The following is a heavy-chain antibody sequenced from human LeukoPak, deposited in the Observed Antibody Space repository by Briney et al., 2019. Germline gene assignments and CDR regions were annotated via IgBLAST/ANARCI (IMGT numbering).Heavy chain of an antibody. CDR3: ARLSHDSRWYFDY. D-gene: IGHD4-23*01. CDR1: GGSFSGYY. Sequence: SETLSLTCAVYGGSFSGYYWSWIRQPPGKGLEWIGEINYSGSTNYNPSLKSRVTISVDTSKNQFSLKLSSVTAADTAVYYCARLSHDSRWYFDYWGQGTLVTVSS. J-gene: IGHJ4*02. V-gene: IGHV4-34*01. CDR2: INYSGST.